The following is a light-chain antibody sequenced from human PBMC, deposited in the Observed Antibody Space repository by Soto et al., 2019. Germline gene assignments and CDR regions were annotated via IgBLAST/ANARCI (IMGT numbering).Light chain of an antibody. CDR1: QSISIW. CDR3: QHYNTYPWT. V-gene: IGKV1-5*03. Sequence: QMTQSPSSLSASVGDRVTLTCRASQSISIWLAWYQQKPGKAPNLLIYKASHLENGVPSRFSGSGSGTEFTLSSLRPGDFATYYCQHYNTYPWTFGQGTKVDIK. CDR2: KAS. J-gene: IGKJ1*01.